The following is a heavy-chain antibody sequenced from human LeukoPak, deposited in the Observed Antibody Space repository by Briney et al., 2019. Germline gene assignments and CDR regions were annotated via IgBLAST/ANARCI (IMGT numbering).Heavy chain of an antibody. CDR1: GGSISGSSYY. Sequence: SETLSLTCTVSGGSISGSSYYWGWIRQPPGKGLEWIGSIYYSGSTYYNPSLKSRVTISVDTSKNQFSLKLSSVTAADTAVYYCARAAVTYGAGAYWFDPWGQGTLVTVSS. CDR2: IYYSGST. V-gene: IGHV4-39*07. CDR3: ARAAVTYGAGAYWFDP. J-gene: IGHJ5*02. D-gene: IGHD4-17*01.